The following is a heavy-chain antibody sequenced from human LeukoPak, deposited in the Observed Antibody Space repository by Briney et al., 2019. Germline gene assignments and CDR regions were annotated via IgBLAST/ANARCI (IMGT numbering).Heavy chain of an antibody. V-gene: IGHV3-23*01. CDR1: GFTFSTYA. J-gene: IGHJ5*02. Sequence: GGSLRLSCAASGFTFSTYAMNWVRQAPGKGLEWVSAISGSSAYTNYADSVKGRFTISRDNSKNPLYLQMNSLRAEDTAVYYCAKSERFYCSGGTCYPNWFDPWGQGTLVTASS. CDR3: AKSERFYCSGGTCYPNWFDP. D-gene: IGHD2-15*01. CDR2: ISGSSAYT.